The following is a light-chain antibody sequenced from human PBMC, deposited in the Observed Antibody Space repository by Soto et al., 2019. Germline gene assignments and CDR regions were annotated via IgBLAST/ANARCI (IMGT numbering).Light chain of an antibody. J-gene: IGKJ5*01. Sequence: EIVLTQSPGTLSLSPGERATLSCRASQSVSSSYLAWYQQKPGQAPRLLIYGASSRATGIPDRFSGSGSGTDFTLTISRLEPEDCAVYYCQQYGSSFITFVQVTRLEIK. CDR2: GAS. V-gene: IGKV3-20*01. CDR1: QSVSSSY. CDR3: QQYGSSFIT.